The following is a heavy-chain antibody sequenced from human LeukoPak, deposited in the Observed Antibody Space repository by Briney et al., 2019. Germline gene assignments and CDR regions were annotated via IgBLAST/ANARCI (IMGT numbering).Heavy chain of an antibody. CDR1: GFTVSSNY. CDR3: ARDMGTNFDY. V-gene: IGHV3-53*04. J-gene: IGHJ4*02. CDR2: IYSGGST. D-gene: IGHD7-27*01. Sequence: PGGSLRLSCAASGFTVSSNYMSWVRQAPGKGLEWVSVIYSGGSTYYADSVKGRFTISRHNSKNTLYLQMNSLGAEDTAVYYCARDMGTNFDYWGQGTLVTVSS.